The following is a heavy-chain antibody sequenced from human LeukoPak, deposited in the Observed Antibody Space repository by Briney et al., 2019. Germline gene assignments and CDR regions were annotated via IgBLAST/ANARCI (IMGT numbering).Heavy chain of an antibody. CDR1: GFTFSSYG. Sequence: GGSLRLSXAASGFTFSSYGMHWVRQAPGKGLEWVAFIRYDGSNKYYADSVKGRFTISRDNSKNTLYLQMNSLRAEDTAVYYCAKDAGVAPGAFDIWGQGTMVTVSS. CDR2: IRYDGSNK. V-gene: IGHV3-30*02. D-gene: IGHD7-27*01. J-gene: IGHJ3*02. CDR3: AKDAGVAPGAFDI.